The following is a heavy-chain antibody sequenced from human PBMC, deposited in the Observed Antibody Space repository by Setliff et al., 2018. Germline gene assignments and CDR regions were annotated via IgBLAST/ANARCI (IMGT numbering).Heavy chain of an antibody. V-gene: IGHV3-23*03. CDR3: VPERGS. CDR1: GFTFSDYA. D-gene: IGHD6-25*01. CDR2: IYADDGST. J-gene: IGHJ5*02. Sequence: GGSLRLSCAASGFTFSDYAMTWVRQAPGKGLEWVSIIYADDGSTYYADSVEGRFTISRDNSNNILYLQMNSLRAEDTAVYYCVPERGSWVQGALVTVSS.